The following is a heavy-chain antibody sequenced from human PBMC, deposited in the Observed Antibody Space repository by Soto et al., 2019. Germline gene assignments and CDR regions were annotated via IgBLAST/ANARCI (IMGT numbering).Heavy chain of an antibody. CDR3: VRHVYLIGGYYYGMDV. D-gene: IGHD3-9*01. CDR2: IYPGDSDT. V-gene: IGHV5-51*01. Sequence: GESLKISCKGSGYSFTSYWIGWVRQMPGKGLEWMGIIYPGDSDTRYSPSFQGQVTISADKSISTAYLQWSSLKASDTAMYYCVRHVYLIGGYYYGMDVWGQGTTVTVSS. J-gene: IGHJ6*02. CDR1: GYSFTSYW.